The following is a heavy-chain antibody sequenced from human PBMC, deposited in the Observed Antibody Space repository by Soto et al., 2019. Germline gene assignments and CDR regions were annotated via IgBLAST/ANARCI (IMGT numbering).Heavy chain of an antibody. J-gene: IGHJ4*02. Sequence: QVQLQESGPGLVKPSGTLSLTCAVSGGSISSSNWWSWVRQPPGKGLEWIGEIYHSGNTNYNPSLKSRVTMAVDESRNHFSLTLSSVPAADTAVDYCARRWGEGRVDYWGQGTLVTVSS. D-gene: IGHD3-10*01. CDR1: GGSISSSNW. CDR3: ARRWGEGRVDY. V-gene: IGHV4-4*02. CDR2: IYHSGNT.